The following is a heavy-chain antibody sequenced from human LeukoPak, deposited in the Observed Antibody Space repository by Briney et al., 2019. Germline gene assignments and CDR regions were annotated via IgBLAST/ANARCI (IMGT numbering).Heavy chain of an antibody. CDR2: SGTVGDT. V-gene: IGHV3-13*01. CDR1: GLTFSRYD. CDR3: ARTKPWPNNDVFDM. Sequence: GGSLKLSWAASGLTFSRYDLHWFRKITGKGLEWLSNSGTVGDTYYPDSVKGRFTTSRENAKNSVYLQMDSLRVGDTAVYYCARTKPWPNNDVFDMWGQGTLVIVSS. J-gene: IGHJ3*02. D-gene: IGHD6-19*01.